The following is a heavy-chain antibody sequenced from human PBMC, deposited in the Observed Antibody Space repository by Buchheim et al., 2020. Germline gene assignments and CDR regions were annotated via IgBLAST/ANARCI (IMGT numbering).Heavy chain of an antibody. Sequence: QVQLVESGGGVVQPGRSLRLSCAASGFTFSSYAMHWVRQAPGKGLEWVAVISNDGSIQYYADSVKGRFTISRDNSKTTLYLQMNSLRAEDTAVYYCAKKGGIGRVTDYYDYWGQGTL. CDR2: ISNDGSIQ. CDR3: AKKGGIGRVTDYYDY. CDR1: GFTFSSYA. J-gene: IGHJ4*02. V-gene: IGHV3-30-3*02. D-gene: IGHD3-16*01.